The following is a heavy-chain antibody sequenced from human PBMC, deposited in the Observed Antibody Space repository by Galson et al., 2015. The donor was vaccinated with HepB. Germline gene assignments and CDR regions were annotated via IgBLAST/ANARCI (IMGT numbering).Heavy chain of an antibody. Sequence: SLRLSCAASGFTFSSFGMHWVRQAPGKGLEWVAVIWYDGRKKYYADSVKGRFTISRDNSKNTLYLQMNSLRAEDTAVYYCARESKSGSYDDAFDIWGQGTMVTVSS. CDR3: ARESKSGSYDDAFDI. V-gene: IGHV3-33*01. D-gene: IGHD1-26*01. CDR2: IWYDGRKK. J-gene: IGHJ3*02. CDR1: GFTFSSFG.